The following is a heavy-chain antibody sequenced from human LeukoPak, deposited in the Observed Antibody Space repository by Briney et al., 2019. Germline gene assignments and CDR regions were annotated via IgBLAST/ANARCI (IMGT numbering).Heavy chain of an antibody. Sequence: SETLSLTCAVHGGSFSTYYWSWLRESPGKGLEWIGEINDSGTINYNPSLMSRVTISVDKSKNQFSLKLSSVTAADTAVYYCARRWNYGRNYYIDVWGKGATVSVSS. CDR2: INDSGTI. V-gene: IGHV4-34*01. D-gene: IGHD1-7*01. CDR3: ARRWNYGRNYYIDV. CDR1: GGSFSTYY. J-gene: IGHJ6*03.